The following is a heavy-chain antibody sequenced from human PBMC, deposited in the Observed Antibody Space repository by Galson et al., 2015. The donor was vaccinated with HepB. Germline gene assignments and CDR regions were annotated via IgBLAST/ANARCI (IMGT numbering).Heavy chain of an antibody. Sequence: SVKVSCKASGYTFTSYGISWVRQAPGQGLEWMGWISAYNGNTNYAQKLQGRVTMTTDTSTSTAYMELRSLRSDDTAVYYCARDVLGFDGYIPTGNYGLAVWGQGTTVTVSS. V-gene: IGHV1-18*04. D-gene: IGHD5-18*01. J-gene: IGHJ6*02. CDR2: ISAYNGNT. CDR3: ARDVLGFDGYIPTGNYGLAV. CDR1: GYTFTSYG.